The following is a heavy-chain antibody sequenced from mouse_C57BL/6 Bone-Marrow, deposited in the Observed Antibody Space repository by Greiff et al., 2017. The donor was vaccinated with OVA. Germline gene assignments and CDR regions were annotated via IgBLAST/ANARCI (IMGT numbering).Heavy chain of an antibody. D-gene: IGHD2-4*01. V-gene: IGHV1-69*01. CDR2: IDPSDSYT. CDR3: ASPIYYDYDGWYFDV. J-gene: IGHJ1*03. CDR1: GYTFTSYW. Sequence: QVQLQQPGAELVMPGASVKLSCTASGYTFTSYWLHWVKQRPGQGLEWVGEIDPSDSYTTYSQKFKGRSTLTVDKATSTAYMQLSSLTSEDSAVYYCASPIYYDYDGWYFDVWGTGTTVTVSS.